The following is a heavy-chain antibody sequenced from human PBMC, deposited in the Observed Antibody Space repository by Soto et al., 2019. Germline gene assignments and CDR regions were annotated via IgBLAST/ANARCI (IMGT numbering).Heavy chain of an antibody. V-gene: IGHV1-69*13. Sequence: ASVKVSCKASGGTFSSYAISWVRQAPGQGLEWMGGIIPIFGTANYAQKFQGRVTITADESTSTAYMELSSLRSEDTAVYYCARDYPGYGCSGGSCYFFFWSQGALVTVS. D-gene: IGHD2-15*01. CDR2: IIPIFGTA. J-gene: IGHJ4*02. CDR1: GGTFSSYA. CDR3: ARDYPGYGCSGGSCYFFF.